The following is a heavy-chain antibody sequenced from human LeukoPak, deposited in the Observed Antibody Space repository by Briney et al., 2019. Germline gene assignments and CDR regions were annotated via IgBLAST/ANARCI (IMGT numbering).Heavy chain of an antibody. Sequence: PGGSLRDSCAASGFTISTYGMSWVRQAPGKGLEWVSSISGGTTYYADSVKGRFTISRDNSKNTVSLQMNSLRAEDTAVYYCAKSVYHSGNYWGQGPLVSVSS. CDR2: ISGGTT. CDR3: AKSVYHSGNY. J-gene: IGHJ4*02. CDR1: GFTISTYG. D-gene: IGHD3-10*01. V-gene: IGHV3-23*01.